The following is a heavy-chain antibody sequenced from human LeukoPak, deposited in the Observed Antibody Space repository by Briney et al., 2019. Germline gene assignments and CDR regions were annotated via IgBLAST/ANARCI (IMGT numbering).Heavy chain of an antibody. J-gene: IGHJ6*03. V-gene: IGHV1-69*01. Sequence: SVKVSCKASRGTFSSYAISWVRQAPGQGLEWMGGIIPIFGTAYYAQKFQGRVTITADESTSTAYMELSSLRSEDTAVYYCARGVSPIHRIVVVPAAHYYYYMDVWGKGTTVTVSS. CDR1: RGTFSSYA. CDR2: IIPIFGTA. D-gene: IGHD2-2*01. CDR3: ARGVSPIHRIVVVPAAHYYYYMDV.